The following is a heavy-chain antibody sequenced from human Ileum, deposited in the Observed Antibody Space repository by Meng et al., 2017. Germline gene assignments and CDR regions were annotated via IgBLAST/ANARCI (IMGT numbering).Heavy chain of an antibody. CDR1: GGSLSGYY. D-gene: IGHD3-3*01. J-gene: IGHJ4*02. V-gene: IGHV4-34*03. CDR3: VYFWSGNLI. CDR2: SDHFGIT. Sequence: VQLEPWGSGLCKPSETPSLTCAVFGGSLSGYYCHWFRQHPGKGLEWIGGSDHFGITIHNPSPKGRLTISVDTSNNQISLRLTSVSAANTAVHELVYFWSGNLIWGQGTLVTVSS.